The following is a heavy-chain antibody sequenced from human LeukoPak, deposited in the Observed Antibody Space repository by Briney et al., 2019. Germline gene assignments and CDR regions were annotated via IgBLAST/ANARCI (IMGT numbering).Heavy chain of an antibody. J-gene: IGHJ4*02. CDR2: IWDSSRIT. CDR3: VRDSSFAFDY. V-gene: IGHV3-48*02. Sequence: GGSLRLSCAASGFTFGSYSMNWVRQAPGKGLEWLSYIWDSSRITYRADSVKGRFTISRDNVKSSLYLQMNSLRDEDTAVYYCVRDSSFAFDYWGQGILVTVSS. CDR1: GFTFGSYS. D-gene: IGHD2/OR15-2a*01.